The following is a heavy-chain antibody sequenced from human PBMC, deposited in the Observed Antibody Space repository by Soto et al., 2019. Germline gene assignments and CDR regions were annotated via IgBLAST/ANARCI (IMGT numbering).Heavy chain of an antibody. V-gene: IGHV3-9*01. CDR2: ISWNSGSI. D-gene: IGHD4-17*01. CDR3: AKGAVTTDYYYYGMHV. Sequence: EVQLVESGGGLVQPGRSLRLSCAASGFTFDDYAMHWVRQAPGKGLEWVSGISWNSGSIGYADSVKGRFTISRDNAKNSLYLQMNSLRAEDTALYYCAKGAVTTDYYYYGMHVWDQGTTVTVSS. J-gene: IGHJ6*02. CDR1: GFTFDDYA.